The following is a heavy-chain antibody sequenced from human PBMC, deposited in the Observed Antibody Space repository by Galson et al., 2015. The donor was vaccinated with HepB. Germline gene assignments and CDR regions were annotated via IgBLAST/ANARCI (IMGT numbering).Heavy chain of an antibody. CDR1: GGTFSSYA. Sequence: SVKVSCKASGGTFSSYAISWVRQAPGQGLEWMGGIIPIFGTANYAQKFQGRVTIIADESTSTAYMELSSLRSEDTAVYYCARARFTYYYDSSGYFAFDYWGQGTLVTVSS. V-gene: IGHV1-69*13. CDR3: ARARFTYYYDSSGYFAFDY. CDR2: IIPIFGTA. D-gene: IGHD3-22*01. J-gene: IGHJ4*02.